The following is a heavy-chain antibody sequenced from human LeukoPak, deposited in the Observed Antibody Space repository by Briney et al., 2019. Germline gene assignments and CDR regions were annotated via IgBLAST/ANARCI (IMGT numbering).Heavy chain of an antibody. J-gene: IGHJ4*02. V-gene: IGHV3-49*04. Sequence: GGSLRLSCTTSGFTFGDYAMSWVRQAPGKGLEWVGFIRRKDHGGTPEHAASVKGRFTISRADTNSIAYLQMNRLKNKDKAVYFCARDSNFELDYWGQGTQVTVSS. CDR1: GFTFGDYA. CDR3: ARDSNFELDY. D-gene: IGHD3-9*01. CDR2: IRRKDHGGTP.